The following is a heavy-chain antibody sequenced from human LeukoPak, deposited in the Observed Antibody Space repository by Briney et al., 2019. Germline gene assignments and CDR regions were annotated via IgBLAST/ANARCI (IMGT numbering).Heavy chain of an antibody. CDR3: ARGGDGYNYVDY. D-gene: IGHD5-24*01. V-gene: IGHV4-59*01. J-gene: IGHJ4*02. CDR2: IFFSGTT. Sequence: KPSETLSLTCTVSGVSIGRYYWSWIRQPRGKGLEWIAYIFFSGTTKYNPSLESRVTISVDTSKNQFSLDLTCVTAADTALYYCARGGDGYNYVDYWGPGTLVTVSS. CDR1: GVSIGRYY.